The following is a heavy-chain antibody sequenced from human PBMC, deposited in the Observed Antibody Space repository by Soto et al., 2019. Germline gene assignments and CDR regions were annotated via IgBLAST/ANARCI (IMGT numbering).Heavy chain of an antibody. Sequence: PGESLKISCKGSGYSFTSYWISWVRQMPGKGLEWMGRIDPSDSYTNYSPSFQGHVTISADKSISTAYLQWSSLKASDTAMYYCARHGPPIDLWRGDYEYYYYGMDVWGQGTTVTVSS. CDR3: ARHGPPIDLWRGDYEYYYYGMDV. CDR2: IDPSDSYT. J-gene: IGHJ6*02. D-gene: IGHD3-3*01. V-gene: IGHV5-10-1*01. CDR1: GYSFTSYW.